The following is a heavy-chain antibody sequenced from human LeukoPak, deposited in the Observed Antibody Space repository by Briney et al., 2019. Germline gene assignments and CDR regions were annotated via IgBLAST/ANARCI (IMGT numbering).Heavy chain of an antibody. Sequence: GGSLRLSCAASGFTLSYYGMHWVRQAPGKGPVWVSRINTDGSSTYYADSVKGRFTISRDNAKNTLYLQMNSLRAEDTAVYYCARVSTTLTGWGQGTLVTVSS. D-gene: IGHD1-14*01. V-gene: IGHV3-74*01. J-gene: IGHJ4*02. CDR1: GFTLSYYG. CDR3: ARVSTTLTG. CDR2: INTDGSST.